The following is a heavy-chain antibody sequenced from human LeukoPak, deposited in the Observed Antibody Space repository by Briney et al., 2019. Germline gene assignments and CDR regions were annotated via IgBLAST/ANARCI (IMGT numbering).Heavy chain of an antibody. Sequence: GGSLRLSCAASGFTFSSYAMSWVRQAPGKGLEWVSAISGSGAGTYYADSVKGRFTISRDNSKSTLYLQMNSLRVEDTAVYYCAKAPYSVIYYGPDYWGQGTLVTVSS. V-gene: IGHV3-23*01. CDR1: GFTFSSYA. CDR2: ISGSGAGT. CDR3: AKAPYSVIYYGPDY. J-gene: IGHJ4*02. D-gene: IGHD1-26*01.